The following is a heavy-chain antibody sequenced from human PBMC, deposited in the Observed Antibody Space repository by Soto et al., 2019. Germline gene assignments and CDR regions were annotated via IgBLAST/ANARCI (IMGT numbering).Heavy chain of an antibody. J-gene: IGHJ4*02. D-gene: IGHD1-7*01. V-gene: IGHV3-23*01. CDR3: ASFPELRPSWTDDTGY. CDR2: ISGSGGST. CDR1: GFTFSSYA. Sequence: EVQLLESGGGLVQPGGSLRLSCAASGFTFSSYARSWVRQAPGKGLEWVSAISGSGGSTYYADSVKGRFTISRDNSKNTLYLQMNSLRAEDTAVYYSASFPELRPSWTDDTGYWGQGTLVTVSS.